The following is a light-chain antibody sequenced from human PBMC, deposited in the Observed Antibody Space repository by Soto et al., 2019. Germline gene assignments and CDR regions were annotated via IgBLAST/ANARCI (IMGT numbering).Light chain of an antibody. J-gene: IGLJ1*01. CDR1: SSNIGNNY. CDR2: DNY. Sequence: QAVVTQPPSVSAAPGQKVTISCSGSSSNIGNNYVSWYQQLPGTGPKVLIYDNYKRPSGIPGRFSGSKSGTSATLGITGLQTGDEADYYCGTWDSTLTAYVFGTGTKVTVL. V-gene: IGLV1-51*01. CDR3: GTWDSTLTAYV.